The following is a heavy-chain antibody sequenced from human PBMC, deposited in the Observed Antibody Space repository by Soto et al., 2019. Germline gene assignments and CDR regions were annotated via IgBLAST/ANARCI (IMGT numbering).Heavy chain of an antibody. V-gene: IGHV4-4*02. CDR2: IHHSGST. J-gene: IGHJ4*02. Sequence: XGTLSLTSAVSGGPISSNNVWGWRRESPGKGLEGIGEIHHSGSTNYNPSLKSRVTISVDNSKNQFSLNLGCVTAADTAVYYCVRGPTSGWNAWGQRTLVTVSS. D-gene: IGHD6-19*01. CDR3: VRGPTSGWNA. CDR1: GGPISSNNV.